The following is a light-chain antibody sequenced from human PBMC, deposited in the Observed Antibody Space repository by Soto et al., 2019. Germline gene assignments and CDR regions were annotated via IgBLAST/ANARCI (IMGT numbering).Light chain of an antibody. Sequence: IQLTQSPSSLSTSVGDSVTITCRASQSISNFLNWYQHKPGKAPDLLIYAASTLFSGVPSRFRGSGSGTDFARTITSLQPEDFATYYCQQSYRAPYTFGQGTKLEMK. CDR2: AAS. V-gene: IGKV1-39*01. CDR1: QSISNF. J-gene: IGKJ2*01. CDR3: QQSYRAPYT.